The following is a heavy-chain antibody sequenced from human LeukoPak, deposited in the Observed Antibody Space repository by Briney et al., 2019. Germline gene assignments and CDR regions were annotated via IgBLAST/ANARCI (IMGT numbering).Heavy chain of an antibody. J-gene: IGHJ4*02. CDR1: GFTFGDYA. CDR2: ISGSGGSGST. Sequence: GGSLRLSCTASGFTFGDYAMSWVRQAPGKGLEWVSTISGSGGSGSTYYADSVKGRFTISRDNSKNTLYLQMNSLRVEDTAVYYCAKSGLNRFDYWGQGTLVTVSS. CDR3: AKSGLNRFDY. D-gene: IGHD2-15*01. V-gene: IGHV3-23*01.